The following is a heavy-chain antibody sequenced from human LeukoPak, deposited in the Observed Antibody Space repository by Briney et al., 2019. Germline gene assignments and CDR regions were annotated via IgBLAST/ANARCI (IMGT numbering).Heavy chain of an antibody. CDR2: ISSSSSYI. V-gene: IGHV3-21*01. D-gene: IGHD3-22*01. Sequence: GGSLRLSCAASGFTFSRYRMNWVRQAPGKGLEWVSSISSSSSYIYYADSVKGRFTMSRDNAKKSLYLQMNSLRAEDTAVYYCARVYDSSGYPFDYWGQGTLVTVSS. CDR3: ARVYDSSGYPFDY. J-gene: IGHJ4*02. CDR1: GFTFSRYR.